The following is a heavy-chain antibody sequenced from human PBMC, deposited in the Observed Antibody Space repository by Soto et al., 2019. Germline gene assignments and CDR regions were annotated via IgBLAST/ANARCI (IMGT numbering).Heavy chain of an antibody. CDR3: ALPGEDCSSTSCHNYYYYYGMDV. CDR2: ISGSGGST. D-gene: IGHD2-2*02. V-gene: IGHV3-23*01. CDR1: GFTFSSYA. Sequence: GGSLRLSCAASGFTFSSYAMSWVRQAPGKGLEWVSAISGSGGSTYYADSVKGRFTISRDNSKNTLYLQMNSLRAEDTAVYYCALPGEDCSSTSCHNYYYYYGMDVWGQGTTVTVSS. J-gene: IGHJ6*02.